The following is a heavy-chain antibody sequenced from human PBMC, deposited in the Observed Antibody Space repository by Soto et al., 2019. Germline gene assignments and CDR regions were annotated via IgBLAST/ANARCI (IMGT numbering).Heavy chain of an antibody. Sequence: PSETLSLTCAVSGSSIITDFLWGWVRQTPGKGLEWIGSIYHTGITDYNPSLKSRVTLSVDASKNEFSLTLTSVTAADTAIYCCSRSGGSHLPPGEWGRGTLVTVSS. CDR1: GSSIITDFL. J-gene: IGHJ4*02. CDR3: SRSGGSHLPPGE. V-gene: IGHV4-38-2*01. D-gene: IGHD2-15*01. CDR2: IYHTGIT.